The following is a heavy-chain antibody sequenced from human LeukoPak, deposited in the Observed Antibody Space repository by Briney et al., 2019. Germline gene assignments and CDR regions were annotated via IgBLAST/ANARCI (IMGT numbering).Heavy chain of an antibody. D-gene: IGHD3-22*01. CDR1: GFTFSSYG. CDR3: AKASAMIVVVSKHFDY. CDR2: IRYDGSNE. V-gene: IGHV3-30*02. Sequence: GGSLRLSCAASGFTFSSYGMHWVRQAPGKGLEWVSFIRYDGSNEYYADSVKGRFTISRDSSKNTLYLQMNSLRAEDTAVYYCAKASAMIVVVSKHFDYWGQGTLVTVSS. J-gene: IGHJ4*02.